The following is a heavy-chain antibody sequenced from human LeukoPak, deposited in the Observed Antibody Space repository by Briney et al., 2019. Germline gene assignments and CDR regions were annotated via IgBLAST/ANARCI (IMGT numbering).Heavy chain of an antibody. D-gene: IGHD3-22*01. V-gene: IGHV3-23*01. CDR3: AKDQDSSGYYYLYWYFDL. Sequence: GGSLRLSCSFSVFTFSSYWMHWVRQAPGKGLVWVSAISGSGGSTYYADSVKGRFTISRDNSKNTLYLQMNNLRAEDTAVYYCAKDQDSSGYYYLYWYFDLWGRGTLVTVSS. CDR2: ISGSGGST. J-gene: IGHJ2*01. CDR1: VFTFSSYW.